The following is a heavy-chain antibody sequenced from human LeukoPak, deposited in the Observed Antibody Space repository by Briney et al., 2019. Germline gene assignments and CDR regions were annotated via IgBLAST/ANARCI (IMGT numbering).Heavy chain of an antibody. CDR1: GGSFSGYY. CDR3: ASVAYYDFWSGYSSDAFDI. J-gene: IGHJ3*02. CDR2: INHSGST. D-gene: IGHD3-3*01. V-gene: IGHV4-34*01. Sequence: PSETLSLTCAVYGGSFSGYYWSWIRQPPGKGLEWIGEINHSGSTNYNPSLKSRVTISVDTSKNQFSLKLSSVTAADTAVYYCASVAYYDFWSGYSSDAFDIWGQGTMVTVSS.